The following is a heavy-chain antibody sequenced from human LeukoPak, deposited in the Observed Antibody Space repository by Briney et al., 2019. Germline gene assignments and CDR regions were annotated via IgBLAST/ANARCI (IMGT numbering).Heavy chain of an antibody. Sequence: PGGSLKLSCATSGFTFSGSGMHWVRQASGKGLEWVAVISYDGSNKYYADSVKGRFTISRDNSKNTLYLQMNSLRAEDTAVYYCARAPTSYGDYDYYGMDVWGQGTTVTVSS. V-gene: IGHV3-30*04. CDR1: GFTFSGSG. J-gene: IGHJ6*02. CDR3: ARAPTSYGDYDYYGMDV. D-gene: IGHD4-17*01. CDR2: ISYDGSNK.